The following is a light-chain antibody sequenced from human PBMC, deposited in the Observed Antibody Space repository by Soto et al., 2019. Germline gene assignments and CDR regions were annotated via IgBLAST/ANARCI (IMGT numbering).Light chain of an antibody. Sequence: QSALTQPASVSGSPGQSIIISCTGTSSDVGDNYVSWYQQHPAKAPKLVIYEVTRRPSGVSNRLSGSKSGNTASLTISGLQADDEADYYCGSYTIDSTWVFGGGTQLTVL. CDR2: EVT. CDR1: SSDVGDNY. V-gene: IGLV2-14*01. CDR3: GSYTIDSTWV. J-gene: IGLJ3*02.